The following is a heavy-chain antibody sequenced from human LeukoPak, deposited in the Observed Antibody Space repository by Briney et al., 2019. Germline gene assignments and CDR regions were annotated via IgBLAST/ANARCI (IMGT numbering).Heavy chain of an antibody. Sequence: PGGPLRLSCAASGFTFSSYSMNWVRQAPGKGLEWVSSISSSSSYIYYADSVKGRFTISRDNAKNSLYLQMNSLRAEDTAVYYCAKEPTSSGWYAFFDYWGQGTLVTVSS. V-gene: IGHV3-21*01. J-gene: IGHJ4*02. D-gene: IGHD6-19*01. CDR3: AKEPTSSGWYAFFDY. CDR2: ISSSSSYI. CDR1: GFTFSSYS.